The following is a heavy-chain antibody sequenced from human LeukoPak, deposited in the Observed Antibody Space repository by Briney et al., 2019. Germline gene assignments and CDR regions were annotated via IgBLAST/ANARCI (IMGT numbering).Heavy chain of an antibody. J-gene: IGHJ4*02. CDR1: GFTFSSYA. Sequence: QPGRSLRLSCAASGFTFSSYAMHWVRQAPGKGLEWVAVISYDGSNKYYADSVKGRFTISRDNSKNTLYLQMNSLRAEDTAVYYCARVLRIAAADPFDCWGQGTLVTVSS. D-gene: IGHD6-13*01. CDR3: ARVLRIAAADPFDC. V-gene: IGHV3-30*04. CDR2: ISYDGSNK.